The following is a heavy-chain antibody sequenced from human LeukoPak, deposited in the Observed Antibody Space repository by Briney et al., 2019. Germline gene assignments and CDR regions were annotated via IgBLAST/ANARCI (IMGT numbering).Heavy chain of an antibody. J-gene: IGHJ3*02. CDR2: ISYDGSNK. D-gene: IGHD3-16*01. Sequence: GGSLRLSCAASGFTFSSYGMHWVRQAPGKGLEWVAVISYDGSNKYYADSVKGRFTISRDNSKNTLYLQMNSLRAEDTAVYYCAKGRDGLAFDIWGQGTMVTVSS. CDR1: GFTFSSYG. V-gene: IGHV3-30*18. CDR3: AKGRDGLAFDI.